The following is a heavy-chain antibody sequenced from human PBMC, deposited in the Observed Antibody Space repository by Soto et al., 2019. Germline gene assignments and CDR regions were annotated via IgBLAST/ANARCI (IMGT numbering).Heavy chain of an antibody. CDR1: GFTFSSYG. V-gene: IGHV3-30*18. Sequence: PGGSLRLSCAASGFTFSSYGMHWVRQAPGKGLEWVAAISYDGSNKYYADSVKGRFTISRDNSKNTLYLQMNSLRAEDTAVYYCAKDQKIPYYYYGMDVWGQGTTVTVSS. J-gene: IGHJ6*02. CDR2: ISYDGSNK. CDR3: AKDQKIPYYYYGMDV.